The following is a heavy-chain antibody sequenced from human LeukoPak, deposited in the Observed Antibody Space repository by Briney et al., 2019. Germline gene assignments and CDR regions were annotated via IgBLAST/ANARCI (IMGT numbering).Heavy chain of an antibody. CDR3: ARVRDYSNSPFNWFDA. J-gene: IGHJ5*02. CDR2: INPNNPAT. V-gene: IGHV1-2*07. Sequence: ASVKVSCRASGYTFSHNYLHWVRQAPGRGLEWMGWINPNNPATHSSHKFQGRVTMTSDSSISTVYLEVNRLKPDDTAVYFCARVRDYSNSPFNWFDAWGQGTLVIVSS. CDR1: GYTFSHNY. D-gene: IGHD6-6*01.